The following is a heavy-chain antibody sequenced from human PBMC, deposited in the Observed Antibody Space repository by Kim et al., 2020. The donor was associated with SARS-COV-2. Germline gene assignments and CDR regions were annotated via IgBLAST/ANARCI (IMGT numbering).Heavy chain of an antibody. CDR2: ISWNSGTI. CDR3: AKDKWYNWNDPGRCFDY. CDR1: GFTFDDYA. J-gene: IGHJ4*02. D-gene: IGHD1-1*01. Sequence: GGSLRLSCAASGFTFDDYAMHWVRQAPGKGLEWVSGISWNSGTIGYADSVKGRFTISRDNAKNSLYLQMNSLRAEDTALYYCAKDKWYNWNDPGRCFDYWGQGTLVTVSS. V-gene: IGHV3-9*01.